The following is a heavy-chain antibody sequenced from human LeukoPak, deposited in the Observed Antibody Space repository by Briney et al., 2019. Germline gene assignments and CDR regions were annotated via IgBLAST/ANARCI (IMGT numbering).Heavy chain of an antibody. CDR1: GFTFSSYG. V-gene: IGHV3-30*02. Sequence: GGSLRLSCAASGFTFSSYGMHWVRQAPGKGLEWVAFIRSDGSNKYYADSVKGRFTISRDSSKNTLYLQMNSLRAEDTAVYYCAKDRRTMIAHYYFDYWGQGTLVTVSS. J-gene: IGHJ4*02. CDR3: AKDRRTMIAHYYFDY. D-gene: IGHD3-22*01. CDR2: IRSDGSNK.